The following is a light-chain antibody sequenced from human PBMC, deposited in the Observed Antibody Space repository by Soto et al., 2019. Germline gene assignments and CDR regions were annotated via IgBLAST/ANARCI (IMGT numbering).Light chain of an antibody. CDR2: KAS. V-gene: IGKV1-5*03. Sequence: DINMTQSPSTLSASVGDRVTITCRASQSISSWLAWYQQKPGKAPKLLIYKASSLESGVPSRFSGSGFGTEFTLTISSLQPDDFATYYRQQYNSYSRTFGQGTKVDI. CDR3: QQYNSYSRT. CDR1: QSISSW. J-gene: IGKJ1*01.